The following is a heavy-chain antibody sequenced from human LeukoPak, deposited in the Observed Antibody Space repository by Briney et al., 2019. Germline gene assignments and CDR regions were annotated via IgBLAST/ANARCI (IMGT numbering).Heavy chain of an antibody. CDR3: ARDRGIMITFGGVIVREAFDI. V-gene: IGHV4-59*01. Sequence: SETLSLTCTVSGGSISSYYWSWIRQPPGKGLEWIGYIYYSGSTNYNPSLKSRVSISSDTSKNQFCLRLSSVTAADTAVYYCARDRGIMITFGGVIVREAFDIWGQGTMVTVSS. J-gene: IGHJ3*02. CDR2: IYYSGST. CDR1: GGSISSYY. D-gene: IGHD3-16*02.